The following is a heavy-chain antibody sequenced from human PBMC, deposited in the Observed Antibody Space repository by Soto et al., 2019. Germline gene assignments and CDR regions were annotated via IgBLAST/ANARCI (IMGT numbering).Heavy chain of an antibody. CDR1: GGSFSGYY. Sequence: SETLSLTCAVYGGSFSGYYWSWIRQPPGKGLEWIGEINHSGSTNYNPSLKSRVTLSVDTSMNQFSLKLSSVTAADTAVYYCARGVVLYGFGENYYYYYGMDVWGQGTTVTVSS. CDR3: ARGVVLYGFGENYYYYYGMDV. D-gene: IGHD3-10*01. J-gene: IGHJ6*02. V-gene: IGHV4-34*01. CDR2: INHSGST.